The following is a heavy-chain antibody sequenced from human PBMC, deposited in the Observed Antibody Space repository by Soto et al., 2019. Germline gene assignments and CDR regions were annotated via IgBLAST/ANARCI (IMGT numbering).Heavy chain of an antibody. J-gene: IGHJ4*02. Sequence: ASVKVSCKASGYTFTGYYMHWVRQAPGQGLEWMGWINPNSGGTNYAQKFQGWVTMTRDTSISTAYMELSRLRSDDTAVYYCAICSSWYEFYFDYWGQGTLVTVSS. D-gene: IGHD6-13*01. V-gene: IGHV1-2*04. CDR3: AICSSWYEFYFDY. CDR2: INPNSGGT. CDR1: GYTFTGYY.